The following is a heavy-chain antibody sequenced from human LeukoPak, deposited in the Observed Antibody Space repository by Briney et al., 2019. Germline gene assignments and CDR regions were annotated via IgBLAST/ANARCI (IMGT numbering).Heavy chain of an antibody. Sequence: GGSLRLSCAASGFTFSSYSMNWVRQAPGKGLEWVSSISSSSSYIYYADSVKGRFTISRDNSKNTLYLQMNSLRAEDTAVYYCAKDKGSGSHFDYWGQGTLVTVSS. CDR3: AKDKGSGSHFDY. D-gene: IGHD1-26*01. J-gene: IGHJ4*02. V-gene: IGHV3-21*01. CDR2: ISSSSSYI. CDR1: GFTFSSYS.